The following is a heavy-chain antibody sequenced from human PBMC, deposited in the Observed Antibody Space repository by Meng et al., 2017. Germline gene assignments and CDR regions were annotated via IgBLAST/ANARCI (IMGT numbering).Heavy chain of an antibody. CDR2: IIPIFDTA. CDR3: ARVPLRFYNWNDLPDY. D-gene: IGHD1-1*01. Sequence: SVKVSCKASGGTFSSYAISWVRQAPGQGLEWMGGIIPIFDTANYAQKFQGRVTITTDESTSTAYMELSSLRSEDTAVYYCARVPLRFYNWNDLPDYWGQGTLVTVSS. V-gene: IGHV1-69*05. CDR1: GGTFSSYA. J-gene: IGHJ4*02.